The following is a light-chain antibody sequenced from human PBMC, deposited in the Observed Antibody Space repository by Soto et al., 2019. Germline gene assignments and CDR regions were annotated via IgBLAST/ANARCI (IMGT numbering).Light chain of an antibody. CDR1: SSDVGFYNY. V-gene: IGLV2-14*01. CDR3: SSYSGSSSLRV. CDR2: EVS. Sequence: QSALTQPASVSGSPGQSITISCTGTSSDVGFYNYVSWYQQHPGKAPKLMIYEVSNRPSGVSYRFSGSKSGNTASRTSSGLQADDDPDYYCSSYSGSSSLRVFGTGTKVTVL. J-gene: IGLJ1*01.